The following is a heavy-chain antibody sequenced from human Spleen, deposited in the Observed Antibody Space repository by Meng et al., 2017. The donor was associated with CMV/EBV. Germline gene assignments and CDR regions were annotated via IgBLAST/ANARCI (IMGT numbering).Heavy chain of an antibody. CDR2: IYYSGST. J-gene: IGHJ6*02. CDR3: ARGPLDYYYFGMDV. Sequence: SETLSLTCTVSGGSISSSSYYWGWIRQSPGKGLEWIGYIYYSGSTSYNPSLKSRVTISIDTSRNRFSLKVNSVTAADTAVYYCARGPLDYYYFGMDVWGHGTTVTVSS. CDR1: GGSISSSSYY. V-gene: IGHV4-61*05.